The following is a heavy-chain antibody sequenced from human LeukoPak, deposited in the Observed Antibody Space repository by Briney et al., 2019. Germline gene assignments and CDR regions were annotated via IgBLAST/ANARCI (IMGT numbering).Heavy chain of an antibody. Sequence: ASVKVSCKASGYTFTSYTMHWVRQAPGQRLEWMGWINAGNGDTKYSPKFHDRVTIIKDTSASTTYMELSSLRSEDTAVYYCAREDWASRNWFDPWGQGTLVIVSP. CDR2: INAGNGDT. CDR1: GYTFTSYT. V-gene: IGHV1-3*01. J-gene: IGHJ5*02. CDR3: AREDWASRNWFDP. D-gene: IGHD2-21*01.